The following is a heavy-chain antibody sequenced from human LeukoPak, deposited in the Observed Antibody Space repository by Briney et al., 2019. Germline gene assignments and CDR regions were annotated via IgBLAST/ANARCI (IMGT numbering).Heavy chain of an antibody. D-gene: IGHD5-12*01. V-gene: IGHV3-23*01. Sequence: GGSLRLSCAASGFTFSSYAMSWVRQAPGKGLEWVSAISGSGGSTYYADSVKGRFTISRDNSKNTLYLQMNSLRAEGTAVYYCAKDLGLDGYNIPIPFDYWGQGTLVTVSS. CDR1: GFTFSSYA. CDR2: ISGSGGST. J-gene: IGHJ4*02. CDR3: AKDLGLDGYNIPIPFDY.